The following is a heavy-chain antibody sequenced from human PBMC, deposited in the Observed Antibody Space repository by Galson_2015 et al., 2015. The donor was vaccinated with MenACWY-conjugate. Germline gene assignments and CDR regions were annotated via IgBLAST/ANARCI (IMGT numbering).Heavy chain of an antibody. CDR3: ARARAAGYVGDCFDD. V-gene: IGHV1-46*01. Sequence: SVKVSCKAPRYIFTSYTIHWVRQAPGQGLEWMGFITPTGVQTNYAEKFQGRGTMTRDTSTGTVYMQLSSLRSEDTAVYYCARARAAGYVGDCFDDWGQGTLVTVSS. CDR1: RYIFTSYT. J-gene: IGHJ4*02. D-gene: IGHD5-12*01. CDR2: ITPTGVQT.